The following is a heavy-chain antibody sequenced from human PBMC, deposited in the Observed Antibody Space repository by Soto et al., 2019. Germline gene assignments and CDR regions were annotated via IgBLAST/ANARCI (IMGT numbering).Heavy chain of an antibody. CDR1: GGPLNSGYYF. V-gene: IGHV4-30-4*01. CDR3: ARVHVMVVAGSTFDY. D-gene: IGHD6-19*01. CDR2: IFYTGST. Sequence: PWETLSVTCTVSGGPLNSGYYFWSWIHQPPGKGLEWIGSIFYTGSTYHSPSLKSRITISVDTSNNQFSLKLTSVTAADTAVYYCARVHVMVVAGSTFDYWGHGTLVTVSS. J-gene: IGHJ4*01.